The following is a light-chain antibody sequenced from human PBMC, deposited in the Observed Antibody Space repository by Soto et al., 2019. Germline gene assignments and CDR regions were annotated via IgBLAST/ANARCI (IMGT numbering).Light chain of an antibody. CDR1: QSVSSN. CDR2: GAS. V-gene: IGKV3-15*01. Sequence: EIVMTQSPATLSVSPGERATLSCRASQSVSSNLAWYQQKPGQAPRLLIYGASTRATGIPARFSGSGSGTELTLTISSLQSDDFAVYCCPEHNNWPRTFGQGTKVEIK. CDR3: PEHNNWPRT. J-gene: IGKJ1*01.